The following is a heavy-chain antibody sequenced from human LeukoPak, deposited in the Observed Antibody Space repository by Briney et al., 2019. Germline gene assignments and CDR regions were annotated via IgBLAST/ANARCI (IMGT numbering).Heavy chain of an antibody. J-gene: IGHJ4*02. V-gene: IGHV4-59*01. Sequence: SETVSLTCTVSGGSIRSYYWSWIRQPPGKGLEWIGYIYYSGSTNSNPSLKSRVTISVDTSKNLFSLKVSSVTAAETAVYYCARALTPGSFSGGTCSYFVYWGQGALVTVSS. CDR3: ARALTPGSFSGGTCSYFVY. CDR2: IYYSGST. D-gene: IGHD2-15*01. CDR1: GGSIRSYY.